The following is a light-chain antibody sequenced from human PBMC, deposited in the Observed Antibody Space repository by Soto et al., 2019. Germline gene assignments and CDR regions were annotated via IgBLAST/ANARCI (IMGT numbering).Light chain of an antibody. CDR2: GAS. CDR1: QSVYSKY. V-gene: IGKV3D-20*02. J-gene: IGKJ4*01. CDR3: QQRSNWRVT. Sequence: EIVLTQSPGTPSLSPGESATLSCRASQSVYSKYLAWYQQKPGQAPRLLIYGASSRASGIPDRFSGSGSGTDFTLTISSLEPEDFAVYYCQQRSNWRVTFDGGTKVDIK.